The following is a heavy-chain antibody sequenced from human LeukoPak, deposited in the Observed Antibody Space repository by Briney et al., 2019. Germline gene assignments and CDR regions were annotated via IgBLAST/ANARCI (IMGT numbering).Heavy chain of an antibody. CDR1: GFTFSNAW. CDR3: ARDVTYYDSSGYLDY. J-gene: IGHJ4*02. Sequence: GGSLRLSCAASGFTFSNAWMSWVRQAPGKGLEWVAVISYDGSNKYYADSVKGRFTISRDNSKNTLYLQMNSLRAEDTAVYYCARDVTYYDSSGYLDYWGQGTLVTVSS. V-gene: IGHV3-30*03. CDR2: ISYDGSNK. D-gene: IGHD3-22*01.